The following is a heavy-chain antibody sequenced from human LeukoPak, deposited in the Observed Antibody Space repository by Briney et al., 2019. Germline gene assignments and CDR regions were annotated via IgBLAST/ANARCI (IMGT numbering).Heavy chain of an antibody. CDR3: AKDLRPAWIQLWLIV. D-gene: IGHD5-18*01. CDR1: GFTFSGYA. V-gene: IGHV3-23*01. Sequence: PGGSLRLSCAASGFTFSGYAMSWVRQAPGKGLEWVSAISGSGGSTYYADSVKGRFTISRDNSKNTLYLQMNSLRAEDTAVYYCAKDLRPAWIQLWLIVWGQGTMVTVSS. CDR2: ISGSGGST. J-gene: IGHJ3*01.